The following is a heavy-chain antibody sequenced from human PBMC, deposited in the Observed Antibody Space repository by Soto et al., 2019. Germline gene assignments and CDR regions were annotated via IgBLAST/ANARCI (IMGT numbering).Heavy chain of an antibody. Sequence: EASVKGSCKASGGTFSSYASSWVRQDPGQGLEWMGGIIPIFGTANYAQKFQGRVTITADESTSTAYMELSSLRSEDTAVYYCARTKGTYYYDSSGYYADAFDIWGQGTMVTVSS. D-gene: IGHD3-22*01. CDR3: ARTKGTYYYDSSGYYADAFDI. CDR1: GGTFSSYA. J-gene: IGHJ3*02. V-gene: IGHV1-69*13. CDR2: IIPIFGTA.